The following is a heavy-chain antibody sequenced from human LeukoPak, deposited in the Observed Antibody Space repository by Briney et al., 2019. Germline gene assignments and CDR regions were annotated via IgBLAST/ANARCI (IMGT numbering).Heavy chain of an antibody. V-gene: IGHV1-69*04. Sequence: GASVKVSCKASGGTFSSYAISWVRQAPGQGLEWMGRIIPIFGIANYAQKFQRRVTITAEKSTRTAYMELSSMRSPDTGVYYCARVDTVGYCFDYWGEGTLVTVSS. J-gene: IGHJ4*02. CDR2: IIPIFGIA. D-gene: IGHD5-18*01. CDR3: ARVDTVGYCFDY. CDR1: GGTFSSYA.